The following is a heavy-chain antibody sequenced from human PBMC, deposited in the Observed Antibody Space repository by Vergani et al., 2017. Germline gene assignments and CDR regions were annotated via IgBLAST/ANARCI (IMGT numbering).Heavy chain of an antibody. D-gene: IGHD4-23*01. J-gene: IGHJ4*02. Sequence: QVQLVESGGGVVQPGRSLRLSCAASGFTFSSYAMHWVRQAPGKGLEWVAVRSYDGSNKYYADSVKGRFTISRDNSKNTLYLQMNSLRAEDTAVYYCARPGGNSYYFDYWGQGTLVTVSS. V-gene: IGHV3-30-3*01. CDR3: ARPGGNSYYFDY. CDR1: GFTFSSYA. CDR2: RSYDGSNK.